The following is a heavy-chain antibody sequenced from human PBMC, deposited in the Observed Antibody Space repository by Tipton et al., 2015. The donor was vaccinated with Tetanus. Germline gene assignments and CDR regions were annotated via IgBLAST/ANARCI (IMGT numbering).Heavy chain of an antibody. CDR2: ISSSGSTI. CDR3: ARDFGGIVENCDY. D-gene: IGHD1-26*01. V-gene: IGHV3-11*01. CDR1: GFTFSVYY. J-gene: IGHJ4*02. Sequence: SLRLSCAASGFTFSVYYMSWIRQAPGKGLEWVSYISSSGSTIYYADSVKGRFTVSRDNAKNSLYLQMNSLRAEDTAVYYCARDFGGIVENCDYWGQGTLVTVPS.